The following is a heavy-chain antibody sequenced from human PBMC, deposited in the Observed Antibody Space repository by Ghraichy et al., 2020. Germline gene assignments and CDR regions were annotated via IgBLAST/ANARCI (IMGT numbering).Heavy chain of an antibody. J-gene: IGHJ4*02. CDR1: GFTFDDYA. D-gene: IGHD6-19*01. CDR2: ISGDGGST. CDR3: AKEMERYSSGWYGDY. V-gene: IGHV3-43*02. Sequence: LSLTCAASGFTFDDYAMHWVRQAPRKGLEWGSLISGDGGSTYYADSVKGRFTISRDNSKNSLYLQMNSLRTEDTALYYCAKEMERYSSGWYGDYWGQGTLVTVSS.